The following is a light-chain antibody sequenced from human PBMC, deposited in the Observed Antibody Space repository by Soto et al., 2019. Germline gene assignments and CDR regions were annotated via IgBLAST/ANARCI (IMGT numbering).Light chain of an antibody. CDR1: QSVRNDY. J-gene: IGKJ2*01. V-gene: IGKV3-20*01. CDR3: QQYGNSPVT. Sequence: EIVLTQSPGTMSLSPGERATLSCRASQSVRNDYLAWYQQKPGQAPRLLIYAASSRATGIPDRFSGSGSGTDFTLTISRLAPEDFAVYHCQQYGNSPVTFGQGTKLEVK. CDR2: AAS.